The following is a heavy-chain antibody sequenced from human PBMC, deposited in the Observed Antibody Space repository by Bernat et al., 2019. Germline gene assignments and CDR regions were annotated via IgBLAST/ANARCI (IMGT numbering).Heavy chain of an antibody. V-gene: IGHV1-2*04. CDR1: GYTFTGYY. CDR2: INPNSGGT. D-gene: IGHD3-3*01. J-gene: IGHJ4*02. CDR3: AREADFWSGYYRY. Sequence: QVQLVQSGAEVKKPGASVKVSCKASGYTFTGYYMHWVRQAPGQGLEWMGWINPNSGGTNYAQKFQGWVTMTRDTSISTAYMELSRLRSDDTAVYHCAREADFWSGYYRYWGQGTLVTVSS.